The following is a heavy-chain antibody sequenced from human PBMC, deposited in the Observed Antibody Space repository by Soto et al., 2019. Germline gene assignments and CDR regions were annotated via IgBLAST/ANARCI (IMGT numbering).Heavy chain of an antibody. J-gene: IGHJ4*02. V-gene: IGHV4-34*01. CDR1: GGSFSGYY. Sequence: QVQLQQWGAGLLKPSETLSLTCAVYGGSFSGYYWSWIRQPPGKGLEWIGESNHVGNTNYNPSLKSRGTMSVDPSKTPFSQRLTAGTAADTAVYYCARVLIAGCTTDWGQGTLVIVSS. CDR2: SNHVGNT. CDR3: ARVLIAGCTTD. D-gene: IGHD2-2*01.